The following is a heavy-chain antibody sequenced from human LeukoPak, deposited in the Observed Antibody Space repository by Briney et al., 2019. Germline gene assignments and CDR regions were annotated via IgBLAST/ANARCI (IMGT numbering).Heavy chain of an antibody. CDR3: ARTQHSSSWYPHFDY. CDR1: GGSISSSSYY. Sequence: SETLSLTCTVSGGSISSSSYYWGWIRQPPGKGLEWIGSIYYSGSTYYNPSLKSRVTISVDTSKNQFSLKLSSVTAADTAVYYCARTQHSSSWYPHFDYWGQGTLVTVSS. D-gene: IGHD6-13*01. CDR2: IYYSGST. V-gene: IGHV4-39*07. J-gene: IGHJ4*02.